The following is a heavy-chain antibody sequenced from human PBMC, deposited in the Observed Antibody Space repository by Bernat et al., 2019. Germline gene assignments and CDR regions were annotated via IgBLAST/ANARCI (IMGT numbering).Heavy chain of an antibody. J-gene: IGHJ4*02. Sequence: EVQLVESGGGLEQPGGSLRLSCTVSGFNFSDYSMNWVRQAPGKGLEWVSYITSNSETIYYAESVKGRFTISRDNAKNSLYLQMSSLRVEDTAVYFCVQSRSSWPYYFDYWGQGTLVTVSS. CDR1: GFNFSDYS. V-gene: IGHV3-48*04. CDR3: VQSRSSWPYYFDY. D-gene: IGHD6-13*01. CDR2: ITSNSETI.